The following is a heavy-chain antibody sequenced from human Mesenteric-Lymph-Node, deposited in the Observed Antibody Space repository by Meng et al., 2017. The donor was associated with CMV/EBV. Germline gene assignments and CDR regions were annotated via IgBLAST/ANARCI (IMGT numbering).Heavy chain of an antibody. D-gene: IGHD2-2*01. V-gene: IGHV3-23*01. CDR2: ITGGTYNT. CDR1: GFTFSTYA. CDR3: AKEVPAALGFDP. J-gene: IGHJ5*02. Sequence: GESLKISCAASGFTFSTYAMSWVRQAPGKGLEWVSTITGGTYNTYYADSVQGRFTISRDNSKNTLSLQMNSLTAEDTAVYYCAKEVPAALGFDPWGQATLVTVSS.